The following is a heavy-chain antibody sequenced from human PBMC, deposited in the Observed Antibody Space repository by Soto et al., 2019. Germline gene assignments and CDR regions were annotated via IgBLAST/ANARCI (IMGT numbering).Heavy chain of an antibody. CDR1: GYTFTSYA. CDR2: INAGNGNT. V-gene: IGHV1-3*01. J-gene: IGHJ5*02. D-gene: IGHD2-15*01. Sequence: ASVKVSCKASGYTFTSYAMHWVRQAPGQRLEWMGWINAGNGNTKYSQKFQGRVTITRDTSASTAYMELSSLRSEDTAVYYCARSGYCSGGSCYSNWFDPWGQGTLVTVSS. CDR3: ARSGYCSGGSCYSNWFDP.